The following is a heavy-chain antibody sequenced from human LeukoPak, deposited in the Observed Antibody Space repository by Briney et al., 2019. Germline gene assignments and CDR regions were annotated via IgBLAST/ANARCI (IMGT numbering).Heavy chain of an antibody. D-gene: IGHD4-23*01. CDR3: VKRGGGDNCR. J-gene: IGHJ4*01. V-gene: IGHV3-66*02. Sequence: GGSLRLSCAASGITLNTNDMNWVRQAPGKGLEWVSIMYPWGSAFYTDSVKDRFTVTRDESKNMMFLQMNTLRPDDTAMYYCVKRGGGDNCRWGQGALVTVSS. CDR1: GITLNTND. CDR2: MYPWGSA.